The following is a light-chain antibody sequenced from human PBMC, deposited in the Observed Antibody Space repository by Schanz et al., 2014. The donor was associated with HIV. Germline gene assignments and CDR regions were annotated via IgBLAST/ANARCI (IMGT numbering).Light chain of an antibody. CDR3: QQSYSTFKT. Sequence: IQVTQSPSSLSPSVGDRVTLTCRATQDIDNYLNWYQHKSGKAPTLLIYGASTLHTGVSSRFSGSGSGRDFTLTISNVQPEESATYYCQQSYSTFKTFGHGTKVEI. CDR1: QDIDNY. CDR2: GAS. J-gene: IGKJ1*01. V-gene: IGKV1-39*01.